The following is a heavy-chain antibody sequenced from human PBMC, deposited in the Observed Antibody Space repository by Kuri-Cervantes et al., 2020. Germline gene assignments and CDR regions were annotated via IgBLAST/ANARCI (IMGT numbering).Heavy chain of an antibody. J-gene: IGHJ5*01. Sequence: GGSLRLSCAASGFTFSSYAMHWVRQAPGKGLEWVAVISYDGSNKYYADSVKGRFTISRDNSKNTLYLQMNSLRADDTAVYYCARVIRYCSSPSCYTFDSWGQGTLVTVSS. CDR1: GFTFSSYA. CDR3: ARVIRYCSSPSCYTFDS. V-gene: IGHV3-30-3*01. CDR2: ISYDGSNK. D-gene: IGHD2-2*02.